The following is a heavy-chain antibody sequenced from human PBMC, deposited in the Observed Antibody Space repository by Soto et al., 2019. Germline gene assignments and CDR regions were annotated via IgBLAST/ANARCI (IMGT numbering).Heavy chain of an antibody. CDR2: IIPIFGTA. D-gene: IGHD6-19*01. CDR3: AKVRYSSPMGYYYGMDV. Sequence: QAQLEHSGGEVKKPGSSVKVSCKASRVAFSKFIVTWVRQAPGLGLEWVGGIIPIFGTANYAQKFQGRVTITADESTRTSYMEVNNLRSEDTAVYYCAKVRYSSPMGYYYGMDVWGKGTTVTVSS. V-gene: IGHV1-69*01. CDR1: RVAFSKFI. J-gene: IGHJ6*04.